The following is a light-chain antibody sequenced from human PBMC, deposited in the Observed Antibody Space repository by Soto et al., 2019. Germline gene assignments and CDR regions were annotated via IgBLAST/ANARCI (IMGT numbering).Light chain of an antibody. J-gene: IGLJ3*02. CDR3: SSYTNSNHWV. V-gene: IGLV2-18*02. CDR2: EVS. CDR1: SSDVGTYNR. Sequence: QSALTQPPSVSGSPGQSVTISCTGTSSDVGTYNRVSWYQQAPGTAPKLMIYEVSNRPSGVPDRFSGSKSGNTASLTISGRQAEDEADYYCSSYTNSNHWVFGGGTKLTVL.